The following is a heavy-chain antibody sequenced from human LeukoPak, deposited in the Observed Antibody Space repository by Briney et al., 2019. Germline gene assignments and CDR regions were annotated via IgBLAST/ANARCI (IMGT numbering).Heavy chain of an antibody. V-gene: IGHV3-23*01. CDR2: ISGSGGST. J-gene: IGHJ4*02. D-gene: IGHD6-19*01. CDR1: GFTSSSYA. Sequence: GGSLRLSCSASGFTSSSYAMSWVRQAPGKGLEWVSAISGSGGSTYYADSVKGRFTISRDNSKNTLYLQMNSLRAEDTAVYYCAKASRISIAVAGDYFDYWGQGTLVTVSS. CDR3: AKASRISIAVAGDYFDY.